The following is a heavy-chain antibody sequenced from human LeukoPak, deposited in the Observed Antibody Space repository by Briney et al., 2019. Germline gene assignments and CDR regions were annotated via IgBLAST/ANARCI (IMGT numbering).Heavy chain of an antibody. CDR1: GFTFSSYA. D-gene: IGHD3-10*01. V-gene: IGHV3-64*04. J-gene: IGHJ4*02. CDR3: ARGGKPTGTMVRGVIIHNYFDY. Sequence: GGSLRLSCSASGFTFSSYAMHWVRQAPGKGLEYVSAISSNGGSTYYADSVKGRFTLSRDNSKNTLYLQMNSLRAEDTAVYYCARGGKPTGTMVRGVIIHNYFDYWGQGTLVTVSS. CDR2: ISSNGGST.